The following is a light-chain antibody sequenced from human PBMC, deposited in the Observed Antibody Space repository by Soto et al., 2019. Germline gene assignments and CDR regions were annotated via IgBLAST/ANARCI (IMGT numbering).Light chain of an antibody. CDR1: QAISDY. CDR2: DAS. CDR3: QQYHSYYPWT. V-gene: IGKV1-5*01. Sequence: GDRVTITCRASQAISDYLAWYQQKPGKPPKLLIYDASSLESGVPSRFSGSGSGTDFSLTITSLQPDDSATYYCQQYHSYYPWTFGQGTKVDIK. J-gene: IGKJ1*01.